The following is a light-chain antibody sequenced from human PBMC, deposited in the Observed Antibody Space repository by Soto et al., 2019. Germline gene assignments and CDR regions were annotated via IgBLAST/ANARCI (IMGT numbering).Light chain of an antibody. CDR1: SSNIGSNY. CDR3: AAWDDRLSGRV. CDR2: RNN. Sequence: QSVLTQPPSTSGTPGQRVTISCSGSSSNIGSNYVYWYQQLPGTAPKLLIYRNNQRPSGVPDRFSGSKSGTSASLAISGLRSDDEADYYCAAWDDRLSGRVFGGGTKLTVL. V-gene: IGLV1-47*01. J-gene: IGLJ3*02.